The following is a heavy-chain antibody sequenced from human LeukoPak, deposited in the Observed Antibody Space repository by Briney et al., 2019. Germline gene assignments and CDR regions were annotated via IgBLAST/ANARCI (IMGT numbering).Heavy chain of an antibody. Sequence: SETLSLTCAVYGGSFSGYYWSWIRQPPGKGLEWIGEINHSGSTNYNPSLKSRVTISVDTSKNQFSLKLSSVTAADTAVYYCARDYGDYAIDYWGQGTLVAVSS. J-gene: IGHJ4*02. CDR1: GGSFSGYY. CDR3: ARDYGDYAIDY. V-gene: IGHV4-34*01. CDR2: INHSGST. D-gene: IGHD4-17*01.